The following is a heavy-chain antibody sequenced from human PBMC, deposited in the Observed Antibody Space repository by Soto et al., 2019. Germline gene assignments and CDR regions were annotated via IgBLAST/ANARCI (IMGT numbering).Heavy chain of an antibody. CDR1: GFTFSSYG. V-gene: IGHV3-30*03. D-gene: IGHD6-19*01. J-gene: IGHJ4*02. CDR3: ATLHSSGWYLDY. CDR2: ISYDGSNK. Sequence: QVQLVESGGGVVQPGRSLRLSCAASGFTFSSYGMHWVRQAPGKGLEWVAVISYDGSNKYYADSVKGRFTISRDNFKNTLYLQMNSLRAEDTAVYYCATLHSSGWYLDYWGQGTMVTVSS.